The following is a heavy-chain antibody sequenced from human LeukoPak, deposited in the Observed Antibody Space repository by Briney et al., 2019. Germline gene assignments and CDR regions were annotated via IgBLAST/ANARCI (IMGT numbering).Heavy chain of an antibody. Sequence: SETLSLTCTVSGGSISSYYWSWIRQPPGKGLEWIGYIYYSGSTNYTPSLKSRVTISVDTSKNQFSLKLSSVTAADTAVYYCARGIWFGELLGNWFDPWGQGTLVTVSS. D-gene: IGHD3-10*01. J-gene: IGHJ5*02. CDR2: IYYSGST. CDR3: ARGIWFGELLGNWFDP. V-gene: IGHV4-59*08. CDR1: GGSISSYY.